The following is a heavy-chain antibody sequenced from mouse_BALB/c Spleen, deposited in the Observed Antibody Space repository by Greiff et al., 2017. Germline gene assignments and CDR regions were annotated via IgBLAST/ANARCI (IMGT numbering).Heavy chain of an antibody. V-gene: IGHV1-14*01. CDR2: INPYNDGT. CDR1: GYTFTSYV. Sequence: VQLQQSGPELVKPGASVKMSCKASGYTFTSYVMHWVKQKPGQGLEWIGYINPYNDGTKYNEKFKGKATLTSDKSSSTAYMELSSLTSEDSAVYYCAREVRRGNYYAMDYWGQGTSVTVSS. J-gene: IGHJ4*01. D-gene: IGHD2-14*01. CDR3: AREVRRGNYYAMDY.